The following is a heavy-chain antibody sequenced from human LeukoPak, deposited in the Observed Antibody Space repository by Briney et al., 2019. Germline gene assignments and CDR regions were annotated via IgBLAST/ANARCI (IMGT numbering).Heavy chain of an antibody. Sequence: GGSLRLSCAASGFTFSSYEMNWVRQAPGKGLEWVSYISSSGSTIYYADSVKGRFTISRDNAKNSLYLQMNSLRAEDTAVYYCARKAVAGRFDYWGQGTLVTVSS. J-gene: IGHJ4*02. CDR2: ISSSGSTI. CDR1: GFTFSSYE. V-gene: IGHV3-48*03. CDR3: ARKAVAGRFDY. D-gene: IGHD6-19*01.